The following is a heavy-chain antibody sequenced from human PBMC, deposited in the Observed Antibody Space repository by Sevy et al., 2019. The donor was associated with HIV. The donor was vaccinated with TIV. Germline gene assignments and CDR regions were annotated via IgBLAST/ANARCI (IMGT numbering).Heavy chain of an antibody. J-gene: IGHJ4*02. CDR2: INQGGSER. CDR3: GNYYTASGSSDY. D-gene: IGHD3-10*01. CDR1: GFTFSSYW. Sequence: GGSLRLSCAASGFTFSSYWMTWVRQPPGKGLEWVANINQGGSERNYVDSVKGRFIISGDNAENSLYLQMNSLRAEDTAVYYCGNYYTASGSSDYWGQGTLVTVSS. V-gene: IGHV3-7*03.